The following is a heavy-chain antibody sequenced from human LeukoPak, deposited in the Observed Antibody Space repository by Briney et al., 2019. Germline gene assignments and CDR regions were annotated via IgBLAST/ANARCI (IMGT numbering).Heavy chain of an antibody. J-gene: IGHJ3*02. Sequence: ASAKVSCKASGYTFTSYYMHWVRQAPGQGLEWMGIINPSGGSISYAEKFQGRVTMTRDTSTSTVYMELSSLRSEDTAVYYCARGSHLRLTDFDAFDIWGQGTMVTVSS. CDR2: INPSGGSI. CDR3: ARGSHLRLTDFDAFDI. CDR1: GYTFTSYY. D-gene: IGHD5-12*01. V-gene: IGHV1-46*01.